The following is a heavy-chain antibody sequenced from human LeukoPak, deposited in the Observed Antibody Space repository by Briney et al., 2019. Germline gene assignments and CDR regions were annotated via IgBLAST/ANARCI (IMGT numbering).Heavy chain of an antibody. D-gene: IGHD6-19*01. CDR3: ARGIAVAGYYFDY. Sequence: RPGGSLRLSCAASGFTFSSYWMSWVRQAPGKGLEWVANIKQDGSEKYYVDSVKGRFTISRDNAKNSLYLQMNSLRAEDTAVYYCARGIAVAGYYFDYWGQGTLVTVSS. J-gene: IGHJ4*02. CDR1: GFTFSSYW. V-gene: IGHV3-7*01. CDR2: IKQDGSEK.